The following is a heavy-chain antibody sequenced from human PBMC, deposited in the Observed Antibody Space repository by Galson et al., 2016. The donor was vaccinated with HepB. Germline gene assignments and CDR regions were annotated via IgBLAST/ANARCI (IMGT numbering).Heavy chain of an antibody. CDR3: AKDRWELLRGFDY. Sequence: SLRLSCAASAFTFSSYPMSWVRQAPGKGLEWVSAISDGAGSTYYADSVKGRFTISRDNPKNTLYLQMKSLSAEDTAVYYCAKDRWELLRGFDYWGQGALVTVSS. J-gene: IGHJ4*02. CDR2: ISDGAGST. V-gene: IGHV3-23*01. CDR1: AFTFSSYP. D-gene: IGHD1-26*01.